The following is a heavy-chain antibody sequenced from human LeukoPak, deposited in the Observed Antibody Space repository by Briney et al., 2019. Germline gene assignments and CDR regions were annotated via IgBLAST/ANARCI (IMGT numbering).Heavy chain of an antibody. J-gene: IGHJ4*02. D-gene: IGHD6-13*01. CDR3: VTDESWIFDY. CDR1: GFTFSSYG. Sequence: PGGSLRLSCAASGFTFSSYGMTWVRQAPGKGLEWVATIKQDGSEKYYVDSVKGRFTTSRDNTQNSLYLQMNSLRAEDTAVYYCVTDESWIFDYWGQGTLVTVSS. V-gene: IGHV3-7*01. CDR2: IKQDGSEK.